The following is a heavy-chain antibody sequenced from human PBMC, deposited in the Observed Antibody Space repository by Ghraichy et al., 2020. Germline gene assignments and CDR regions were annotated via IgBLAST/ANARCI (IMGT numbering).Heavy chain of an antibody. Sequence: GGSLRLSCAASGFTFSSYSMNWVRQAPGKGLEWVSSISSSSSYIYYADSVKGRFTISRDNAKNSLYLQMNSLRAEDTAVYYCARGAGDSSSWYDVNAFDFWGQGTLVTVSS. V-gene: IGHV3-21*01. CDR2: ISSSSSYI. D-gene: IGHD6-13*01. CDR1: GFTFSSYS. J-gene: IGHJ4*03. CDR3: ARGAGDSSSWYDVNAFDF.